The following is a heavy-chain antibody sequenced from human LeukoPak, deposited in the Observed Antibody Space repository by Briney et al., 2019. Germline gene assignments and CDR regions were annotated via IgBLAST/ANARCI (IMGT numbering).Heavy chain of an antibody. D-gene: IGHD3-10*01. CDR1: GFSFSNAW. Sequence: GGPLRLSCEGSGFSFSNAWMSWIRQAPGKGLEWVGRIESKSDGGTTEYAAPVKGRFTISRDDSKNTLYLQMNSLKTEDTGVYDCTTHDAGLAPDYWGQGTLVTVSS. CDR3: TTHDAGLAPDY. J-gene: IGHJ4*02. CDR2: IESKSDGGTT. V-gene: IGHV3-15*04.